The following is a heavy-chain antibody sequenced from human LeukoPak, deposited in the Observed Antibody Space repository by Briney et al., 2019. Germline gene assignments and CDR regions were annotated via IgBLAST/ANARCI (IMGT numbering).Heavy chain of an antibody. D-gene: IGHD6-13*01. CDR3: ASAGYTSSSRRAFDI. J-gene: IGHJ3*02. CDR2: ISESGSRT. CDR1: GFTFSRYV. Sequence: GGYLRLSCAASGFTFSRYVMSWVRQAPGKGPEWVSAISESGSRTYHGDSVKGRFTISRDNSKNTLYLQMNSLRAEDTAVYYCASAGYTSSSRRAFDIWGEGTMVTVSS. V-gene: IGHV3-23*01.